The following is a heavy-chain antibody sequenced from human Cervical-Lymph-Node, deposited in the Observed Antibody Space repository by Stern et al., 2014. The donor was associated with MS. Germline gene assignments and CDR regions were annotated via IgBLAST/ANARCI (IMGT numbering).Heavy chain of an antibody. Sequence: QMQLVESGGGVVKPGKTLRLSCAASGFTFISYGLHWVRQAPGKGLEWVAVIWFDVRNGYYADSVSGRFPISRDNSKTTLYLQMNSLRPEDTAVYYCAREALAVLGNYYVMDVWGQGTTVTVSS. CDR3: AREALAVLGNYYVMDV. D-gene: IGHD3-10*01. V-gene: IGHV3-33*01. CDR1: GFTFISYG. J-gene: IGHJ6*02. CDR2: IWFDVRNG.